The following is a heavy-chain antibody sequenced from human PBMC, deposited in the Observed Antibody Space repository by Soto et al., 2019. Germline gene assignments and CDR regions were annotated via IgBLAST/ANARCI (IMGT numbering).Heavy chain of an antibody. CDR2: ISWNSGSI. V-gene: IGHV3-9*01. CDR3: AKARANHVRDYFDY. CDR1: GFTFDDYA. J-gene: IGHJ4*02. Sequence: GGSLRLSCAASGFTFDDYAMHWVRQAPGKGLEWVSGISWNSGSIGYADSVKGRFTISRDNAKNSLYLQMNSLRAEDTALYYCAKARANHVRDYFDYWGQGTLVTVSS. D-gene: IGHD3-10*01.